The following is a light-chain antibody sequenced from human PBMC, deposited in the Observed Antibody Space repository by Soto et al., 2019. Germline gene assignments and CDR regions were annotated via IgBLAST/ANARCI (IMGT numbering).Light chain of an antibody. V-gene: IGKV3-20*01. J-gene: IGKJ1*01. Sequence: EIVLTQSPGTLSLSPGERATLSCRASQSVSSSYLAWYQQKPGQAPRLLIYGAYSRATGIQDRFSGSWWGTDFTLTISRLEAEEVAVYYCQQCGSSSWTFGQGTKVDIK. CDR3: QQCGSSSWT. CDR1: QSVSSSY. CDR2: GAY.